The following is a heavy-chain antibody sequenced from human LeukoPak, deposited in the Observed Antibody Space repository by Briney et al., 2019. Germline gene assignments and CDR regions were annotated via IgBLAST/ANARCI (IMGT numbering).Heavy chain of an antibody. CDR1: GGSFSGYY. D-gene: IGHD2-15*01. J-gene: IGHJ5*02. Sequence: SETLSLTYAVYGGSFSGYYWSWIRQPPGKGLEWIGEINHSGSTNYNPSLKSRVTISVDTSKNQFSLKLSSVTAADTAVYYCARGGRRLGYCSGGSCYSGGWFDPWGQGTLVTVSS. CDR2: INHSGST. CDR3: ARGGRRLGYCSGGSCYSGGWFDP. V-gene: IGHV4-34*01.